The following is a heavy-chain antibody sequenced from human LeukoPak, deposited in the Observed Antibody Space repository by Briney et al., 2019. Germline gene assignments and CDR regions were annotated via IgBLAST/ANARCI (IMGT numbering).Heavy chain of an antibody. V-gene: IGHV3-21*01. Sequence: GGSLRLSCAASGFTVSSNYMSWVRQAPGKGLEWVSSISSSSSYIYYADSVKGRFTISRDNAKNSLYLQMNSLRAEDTAVYYCARDGIVATISVNWFDPWGQGTLVTVSS. CDR2: ISSSSSYI. CDR1: GFTVSSNY. D-gene: IGHD5-12*01. CDR3: ARDGIVATISVNWFDP. J-gene: IGHJ5*02.